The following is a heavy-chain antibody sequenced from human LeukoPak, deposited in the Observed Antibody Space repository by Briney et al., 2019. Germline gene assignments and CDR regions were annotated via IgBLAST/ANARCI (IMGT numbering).Heavy chain of an antibody. V-gene: IGHV4-59*11. CDR2: IHSSGDS. CDR1: GGSMNSHY. Sequence: SETLSLTCAVSGGSMNSHYWSWIRQPPGKGLEWIGFIHSSGDSNQNPSLRSRATISLDTSKNQFSLRLSSVTVADTAVYYCARDGARFTGTPGMDVWGHGTTVTVSS. D-gene: IGHD4-17*01. CDR3: ARDGARFTGTPGMDV. J-gene: IGHJ6*02.